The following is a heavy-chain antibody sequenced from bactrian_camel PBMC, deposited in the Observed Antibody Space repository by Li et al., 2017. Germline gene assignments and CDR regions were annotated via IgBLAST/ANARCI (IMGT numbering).Heavy chain of an antibody. J-gene: IGHJ4*01. Sequence: DVQLVESGGGSVQAGGSLRLSCTASGYTYGTMAWVRQAPGKGLEWVSTINWSGDNTHYADFAKGRFTISRSNDKKTVYLQMNSLKPDDTARYYCAIARDVWWDYWGQGTQVTVS. CDR1: GYTYGT. CDR2: INWSGDNT. D-gene: IGHD7*01. V-gene: IGHV3S40*01. CDR3: AIARDVWWDY.